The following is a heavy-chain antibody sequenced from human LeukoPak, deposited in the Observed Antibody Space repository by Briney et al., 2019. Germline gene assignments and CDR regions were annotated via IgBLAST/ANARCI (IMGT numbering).Heavy chain of an antibody. CDR3: SKSYAGYYYDSSCHYHVPYYCDY. D-gene: IGHD3-22*01. V-gene: IGHV3-23*01. Sequence: PGGSLRLSCAASGFTFSSYAMSWVRQAPGKGREWVSGISGSGGSTYYAAAVKGRFTISRDNSKNTLYLQMNSLTPEYTAVYYLSKSYAGYYYDSSCHYHVPYYCDYWGQGNLLTVSS. CDR2: ISGSGGST. CDR1: GFTFSSYA. J-gene: IGHJ4*02.